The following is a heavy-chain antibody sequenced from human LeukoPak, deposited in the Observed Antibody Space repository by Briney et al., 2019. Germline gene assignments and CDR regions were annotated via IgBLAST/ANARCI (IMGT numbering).Heavy chain of an antibody. J-gene: IGHJ6*02. Sequence: SETLSLTCTVSGGSISSYYWSWIRQPPGKGLEWIGYIYYSGSTNYNPSLKSRVTISVDTSKNQFSLKLSSVTAADTAVYYCARVGGSNYYYYGMDVWGQGTTVTVSS. CDR1: GGSISSYY. CDR3: ARVGGSNYYYYGMDV. V-gene: IGHV4-59*01. CDR2: IYYSGST. D-gene: IGHD2-15*01.